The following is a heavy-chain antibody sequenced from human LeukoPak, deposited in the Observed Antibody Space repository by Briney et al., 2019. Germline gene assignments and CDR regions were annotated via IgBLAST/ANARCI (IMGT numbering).Heavy chain of an antibody. V-gene: IGHV3-48*03. J-gene: IGHJ1*01. CDR3: ARKNYDNSGYFHH. D-gene: IGHD3-22*01. CDR1: GFTFSSYE. Sequence: GGSLRLSCAASGFTFSSYEMNWVRQAPGKGLEWVSYISSSGNTIYYADSVKGRFTTSRDNAKNSLYLQMNSLGAEDTAVYYCARKNYDNSGYFHHWGQGTLVTVSS. CDR2: ISSSGNTI.